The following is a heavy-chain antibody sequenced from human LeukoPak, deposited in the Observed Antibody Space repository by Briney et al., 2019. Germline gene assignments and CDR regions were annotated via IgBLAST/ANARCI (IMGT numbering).Heavy chain of an antibody. V-gene: IGHV3-53*01. J-gene: IGHJ3*02. Sequence: GGSLRLSCAASGFTVSSNYMNWVRQAPGKGLEWVSVMYSGGSTFYGDSVKGRFTISRDNSKNTLYLQLNSLRAEDTAVYYCARAQYMGHNSPDWTGVFDIWGQGTMVTVSS. CDR2: MYSGGST. D-gene: IGHD3/OR15-3a*01. CDR1: GFTVSSNY. CDR3: ARAQYMGHNSPDWTGVFDI.